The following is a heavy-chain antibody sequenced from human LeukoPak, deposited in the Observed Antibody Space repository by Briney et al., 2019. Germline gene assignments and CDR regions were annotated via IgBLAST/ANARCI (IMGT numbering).Heavy chain of an antibody. D-gene: IGHD2-15*01. Sequence: PGGSLRLSCAASGFTFTNYWMSWVRQAPGKGLEWVGRIKSKTDGGTTDYAAPVKGRFTISRDDSKNTLYLQMNSLKTEDTAVYYCTTDPMSSYCSGGSCYSNDSDYWGQGTLVTVSS. CDR1: GFTFTNYW. V-gene: IGHV3-15*01. CDR2: IKSKTDGGTT. CDR3: TTDPMSSYCSGGSCYSNDSDY. J-gene: IGHJ4*02.